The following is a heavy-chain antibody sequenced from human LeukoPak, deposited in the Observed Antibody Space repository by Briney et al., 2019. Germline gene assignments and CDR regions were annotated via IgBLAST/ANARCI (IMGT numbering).Heavy chain of an antibody. J-gene: IGHJ3*02. V-gene: IGHV4-59*08. Sequence: SETLSLTCTVSGGSISSYYWSWIRQPPGKGLEWIGYIYYSGSTNYNPSLKSRVTISVDTFKNQFSLKLSSVTAADTAVYYCARQTLWFGELGFDAFDIWGQGTMVTVSS. CDR2: IYYSGST. CDR1: GGSISSYY. CDR3: ARQTLWFGELGFDAFDI. D-gene: IGHD3-10*01.